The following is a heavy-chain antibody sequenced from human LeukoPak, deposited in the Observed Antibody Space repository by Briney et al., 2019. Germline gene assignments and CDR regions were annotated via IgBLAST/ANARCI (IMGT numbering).Heavy chain of an antibody. J-gene: IGHJ6*03. CDR2: INHSGST. CDR3: ARSDSGYDSRNYYYYYYMDV. CDR1: GGSISSSSYY. D-gene: IGHD5-12*01. V-gene: IGHV4-39*07. Sequence: SETLSLTCTVSGGSISSSSYYWGWIRQPPGKGLEFIGEINHSGSTNYNPSLKSRVTVSVDTSKNQFSLKLSSVTAADTAIYYCARSDSGYDSRNYYYYYYMDVWGKETTVTVSS.